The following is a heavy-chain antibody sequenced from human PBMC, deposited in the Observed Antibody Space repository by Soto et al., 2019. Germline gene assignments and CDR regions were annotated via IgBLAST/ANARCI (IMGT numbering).Heavy chain of an antibody. CDR1: GFSFSSYW. D-gene: IGHD3-10*01. Sequence: EVQLVESGGGLVQPGGSLRLSCVASGFSFSSYWMTWVRQTPGRGLEWVANIKQDGSDRYYVASVKGRFTISRDNAKNSLYLQMKSLSDEDTAVYYCARGVRGGLSYWGQGTLVTVSS. CDR2: IKQDGSDR. J-gene: IGHJ4*02. V-gene: IGHV3-7*01. CDR3: ARGVRGGLSY.